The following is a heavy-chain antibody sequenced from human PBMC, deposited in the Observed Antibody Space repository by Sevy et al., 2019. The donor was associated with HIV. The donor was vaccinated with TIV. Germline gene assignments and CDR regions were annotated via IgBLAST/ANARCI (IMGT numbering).Heavy chain of an antibody. D-gene: IGHD2-15*01. Sequence: GGSLRLSCAASGFTFSSYAMHWVRQAPGKGLEWVAVISYDGSNKYYADSVKGRFNISRDNSKNTLYLEMNSLRTEDTAVYYCARDQGAVVIVAATLFEYWGQGTLVTVSS. CDR1: GFTFSSYA. CDR2: ISYDGSNK. CDR3: ARDQGAVVIVAATLFEY. J-gene: IGHJ4*02. V-gene: IGHV3-30*04.